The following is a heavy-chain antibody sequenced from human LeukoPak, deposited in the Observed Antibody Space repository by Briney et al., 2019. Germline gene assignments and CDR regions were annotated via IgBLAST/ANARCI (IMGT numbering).Heavy chain of an antibody. CDR2: INPNSGGT. CDR3: AREAAGYYDSSAYLFD. J-gene: IGHJ4*02. D-gene: IGHD3-22*01. Sequence: ASVKVSCKASGYTFTGYYMHWVRQAPGQGLEGMGWINPNSGGTNYAQKFQGRVTMTRETSISTVYMELSRLRSDDTAVYYCAREAAGYYDSSAYLFDWGQGTLVTVSS. V-gene: IGHV1-2*02. CDR1: GYTFTGYY.